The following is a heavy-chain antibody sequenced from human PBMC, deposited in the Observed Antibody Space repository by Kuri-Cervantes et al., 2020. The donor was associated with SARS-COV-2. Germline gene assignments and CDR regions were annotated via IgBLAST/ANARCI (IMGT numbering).Heavy chain of an antibody. V-gene: IGHV3-11*06. CDR2: ISSSSSYT. D-gene: IGHD6-13*01. J-gene: IGHJ6*02. CDR3: ARVLREDKRLLVPYYYYYGMDV. CDR1: GFTFSDYY. Sequence: GESLKISCAASGFTFSDYYMSWIRQAPGKGLEWVSYISSSSSYTNYADSVKGRFTISRDNAKNSLYLQMNSLRAGDTAVYYCARVLREDKRLLVPYYYYYGMDVWGQGTTVTVSS.